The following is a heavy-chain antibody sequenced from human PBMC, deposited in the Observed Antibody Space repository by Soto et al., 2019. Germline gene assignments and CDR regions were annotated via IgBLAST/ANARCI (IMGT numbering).Heavy chain of an antibody. V-gene: IGHV1-18*01. D-gene: IGHD2-2*01. Sequence: QVQLVQSGAEVKKPGASVKVSCKASGYTFTSYGISWVRQAPGQGLEWMGWISAYNGNTNYAQKLQGRVTMTTDTSTSTAYMELRSLRSDDTAVYYCATSTPRYCSSTSCYYAFDIWGQGTMVTVSS. CDR2: ISAYNGNT. CDR3: ATSTPRYCSSTSCYYAFDI. CDR1: GYTFTSYG. J-gene: IGHJ3*02.